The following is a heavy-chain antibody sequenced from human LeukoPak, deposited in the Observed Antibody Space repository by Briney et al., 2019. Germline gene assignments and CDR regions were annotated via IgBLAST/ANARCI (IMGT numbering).Heavy chain of an antibody. CDR3: ASGSVAGYDY. CDR1: GFTFSSYS. CDR2: ISSSSSYI. J-gene: IGHJ4*02. V-gene: IGHV3-21*01. Sequence: GGSLRLSCAAFGFTFSSYSMNWVRQAPGKGLEWVSSISSSSSYIYYADSVKGRFTISRDNAKNSLYLQMNSLRAEDTAVYYCASGSVAGYDYWGQGTLVTVSS. D-gene: IGHD6-19*01.